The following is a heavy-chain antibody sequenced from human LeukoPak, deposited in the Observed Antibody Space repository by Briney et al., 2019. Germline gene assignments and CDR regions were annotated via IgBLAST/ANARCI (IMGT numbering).Heavy chain of an antibody. Sequence: SETLSLTCTVSGVSISSYFWHWTRQPPGKGLEWIGYVYYNGITNYSRSLTSRVSISLDTSKNQFSLNLNSVTAADTAVYYCASQLGGTTFHWGQGTLVTVSS. CDR3: ASQLGGTTFH. CDR1: GVSISSYF. V-gene: IGHV4-59*01. D-gene: IGHD1-1*01. J-gene: IGHJ4*02. CDR2: VYYNGIT.